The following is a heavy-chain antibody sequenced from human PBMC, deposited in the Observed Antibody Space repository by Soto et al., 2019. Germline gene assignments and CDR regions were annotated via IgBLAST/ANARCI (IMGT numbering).Heavy chain of an antibody. V-gene: IGHV3-21*01. CDR3: ARESEDLTSNFDY. J-gene: IGHJ4*02. Sequence: PGGPKRHRCTAYGGPFARYGMHLVRKVPGKGLEWVSSISSTTNYIYYADSMKGRFTVSRDNAKNSVYLEMNSLSAEDTAVYYCARESEDLTSNFDYWGQGTLVTVSS. CDR1: GGPFARYG. CDR2: ISSTTNYI.